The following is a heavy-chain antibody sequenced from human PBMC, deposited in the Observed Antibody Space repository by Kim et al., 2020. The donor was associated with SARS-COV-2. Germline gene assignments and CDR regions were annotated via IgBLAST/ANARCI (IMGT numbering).Heavy chain of an antibody. CDR3: AREVVVVAATGSDY. V-gene: IGHV3-33*01. Sequence: AASVKSRFTSSRDNSKNTLYLQMNSLGAEDTAVYYCAREVVVVAATGSDYWGQGTLVTVSS. J-gene: IGHJ4*02. D-gene: IGHD2-15*01.